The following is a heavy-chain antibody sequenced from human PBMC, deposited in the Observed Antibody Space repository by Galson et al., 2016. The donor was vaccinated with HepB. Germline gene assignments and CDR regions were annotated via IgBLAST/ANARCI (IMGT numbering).Heavy chain of an antibody. Sequence: SETLSLTCTASGGPISAYSWSWIRQPPGKGLQWIGNMYSSGNTNYSPSLKSRVTISVDTSKNQLSLKLRSVTAADTAVYYCARHMEGRPYYYYGMDVWGQGTTVTVSS. CDR1: GGPISAYS. D-gene: IGHD3-3*01. J-gene: IGHJ6*02. CDR2: MYSSGNT. V-gene: IGHV4-59*01. CDR3: ARHMEGRPYYYYGMDV.